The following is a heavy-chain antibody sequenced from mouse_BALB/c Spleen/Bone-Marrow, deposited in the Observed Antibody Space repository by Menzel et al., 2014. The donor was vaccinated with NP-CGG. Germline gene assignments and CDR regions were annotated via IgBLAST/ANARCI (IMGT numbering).Heavy chain of an antibody. CDR3: TRRGDYDGYFDY. V-gene: IGHV5-6-4*01. Sequence: EVHLVESGGGLVKPGGSLKLSCAASGFTFSSYTMSWVRQTPEKRLEWVATISSGGSYTYYPDSVKGRFTISRDNAKNTLYLQMSSLKSEDTAMYYCTRRGDYDGYFDYWGQGTTLTVPS. D-gene: IGHD2-3*01. J-gene: IGHJ2*01. CDR1: GFTFSSYT. CDR2: ISSGGSYT.